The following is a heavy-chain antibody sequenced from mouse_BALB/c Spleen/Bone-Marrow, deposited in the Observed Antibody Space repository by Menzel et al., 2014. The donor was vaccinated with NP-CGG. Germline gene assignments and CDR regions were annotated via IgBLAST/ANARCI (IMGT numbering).Heavy chain of an antibody. D-gene: IGHD2-1*01. Sequence: QVQLQQSGAELVRPGASVKLSCKASGYSFTNHWMNWVKQRPGQGLEWIGMIHPSDSETRLNQKFKDKATLTVDKSSSTAYMQLSSPTAEGCAVYYCARLGNYEGFACWGQGTLVTVSA. CDR2: IHPSDSET. CDR1: GYSFTNHW. CDR3: ARLGNYEGFAC. V-gene: IGHV1-74*01. J-gene: IGHJ3*01.